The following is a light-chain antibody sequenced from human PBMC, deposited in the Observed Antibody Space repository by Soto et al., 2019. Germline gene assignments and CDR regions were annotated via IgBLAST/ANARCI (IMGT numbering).Light chain of an antibody. CDR2: DAS. J-gene: IGKJ2*01. Sequence: PGERATLSCAASQSVSSSYLAWYQQKPGLAPRLLIYDASSRATGIPDRFSGSGSETDFTLTISRLEPEDFAMNYCQQDGSSPYTLGQGTKLESK. CDR3: QQDGSSPYT. CDR1: QSVSSSY. V-gene: IGKV3D-20*01.